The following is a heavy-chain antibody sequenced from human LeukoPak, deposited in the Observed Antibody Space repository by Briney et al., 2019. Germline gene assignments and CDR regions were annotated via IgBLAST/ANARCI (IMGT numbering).Heavy chain of an antibody. CDR3: ARDPTLAYYSSSPRYYFDY. D-gene: IGHD6-6*01. V-gene: IGHV1-2*02. J-gene: IGHJ4*02. CDR2: INPNSGGT. CDR1: GYTFTGYY. Sequence: ASVKVSCKASGYTFTGYYMNWVRQAPGQGLEWRGWINPNSGGTNYAQKFQGRVTMTRDTSISTAYMELSRLRSDDTAVYYCARDPTLAYYSSSPRYYFDYWSQGTLVTVSS.